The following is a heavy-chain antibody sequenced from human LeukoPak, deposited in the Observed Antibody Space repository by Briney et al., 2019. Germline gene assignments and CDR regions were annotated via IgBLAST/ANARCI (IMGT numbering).Heavy chain of an antibody. CDR1: GYTFTSYG. CDR2: ISAYNGNT. CDR3: ARDVLPGHPISYYGSGSYPVGCDY. D-gene: IGHD3-10*01. Sequence: ASVKVSCKASGYTFTSYGISGVRQAPGQGLEWMGWISAYNGNTNYAHKLQGRVTMTTDTSTSTACRELRSLRSDDTAVYYCARDVLPGHPISYYGSGSYPVGCDYWGQGTLVTVSS. V-gene: IGHV1-18*04. J-gene: IGHJ4*02.